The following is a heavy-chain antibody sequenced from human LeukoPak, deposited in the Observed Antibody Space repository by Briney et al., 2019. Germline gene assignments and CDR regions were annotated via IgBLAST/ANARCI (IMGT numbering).Heavy chain of an antibody. CDR1: GGSISSYY. CDR3: ATSKTEYYYDSSGAFDY. Sequence: PSETLSLTCTVSGGSISSYYWSWIRQPPGKGLEWIGYIYYSGSTNYNPSLRSRVTLSVDTSKNQFSLKLSSVTAADTAVYYCATSKTEYYYDSSGAFDYWGQGTLVTVSS. CDR2: IYYSGST. V-gene: IGHV4-59*01. D-gene: IGHD3-22*01. J-gene: IGHJ4*02.